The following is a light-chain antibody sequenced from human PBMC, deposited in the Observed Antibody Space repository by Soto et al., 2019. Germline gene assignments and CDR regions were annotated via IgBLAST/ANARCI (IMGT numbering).Light chain of an antibody. CDR2: GAS. J-gene: IGKJ2*01. CDR1: QIINTY. Sequence: DIQMTQSPSSLSASVGDRVTITCRASQIINTYLNWYQQKPGKPPKLLIFGASSLRSWVPSRFSGTGSGTDFTLTINSLQPDDFATYYCQQSYSSLYTFGQGTKVEIK. V-gene: IGKV1-39*01. CDR3: QQSYSSLYT.